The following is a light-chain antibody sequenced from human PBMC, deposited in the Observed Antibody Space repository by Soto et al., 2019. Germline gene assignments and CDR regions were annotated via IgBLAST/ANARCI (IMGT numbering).Light chain of an antibody. J-gene: IGLJ1*01. CDR3: CSYADSYPFV. CDR1: SSDVGGYNY. V-gene: IGLV2-11*01. Sequence: QSALTQPRSVSGSPGQSVTISCTGTSSDVGGYNYVSWYQQHPGKAPKLMIYDVSKRPSGVPDRFSGSKSDNTASLTISGLQAEDEADYYCCSYADSYPFVFGTGTKVTVL. CDR2: DVS.